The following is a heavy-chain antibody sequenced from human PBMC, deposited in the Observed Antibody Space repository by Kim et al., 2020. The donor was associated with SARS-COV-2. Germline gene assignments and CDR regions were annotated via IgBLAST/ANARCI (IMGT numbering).Heavy chain of an antibody. CDR3: AREAVAPSDYYYGMDV. CDR1: GFTVSSNY. V-gene: IGHV3-66*01. D-gene: IGHD6-19*01. CDR2: IYSGGST. J-gene: IGHJ6*02. Sequence: GGSLRLSCAASGFTVSSNYMSWVRQAPGKGLEWVSVIYSGGSTYYADSVKDRFTISRDNSKNTLYLQMNSLRAEDTAVYYCAREAVAPSDYYYGMDVWGQGTTVTVSS.